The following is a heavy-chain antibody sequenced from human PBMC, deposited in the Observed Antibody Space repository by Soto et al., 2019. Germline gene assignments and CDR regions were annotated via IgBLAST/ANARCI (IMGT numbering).Heavy chain of an antibody. D-gene: IGHD6-19*01. CDR2: ISYDGSNK. Sequence: QVQLVESGGGVVQPGRSLRLSCAASGFTFSSYGMHWVRQAPGKGLEWVAVISYDGSNKYYADSVKGRFTISRDNSKNTLYLQMNSLRAEDTGVYYCGKDRGWLAERYYYGMDVWGPGNTVNVSS. J-gene: IGHJ6*02. CDR3: GKDRGWLAERYYYGMDV. V-gene: IGHV3-30*18. CDR1: GFTFSSYG.